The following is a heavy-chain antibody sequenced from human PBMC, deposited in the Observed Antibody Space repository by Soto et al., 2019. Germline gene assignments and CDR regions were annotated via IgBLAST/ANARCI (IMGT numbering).Heavy chain of an antibody. Sequence: PSETLSLTCAVYGGSFSGYYWSWIRQPPGKGLEWIGEINHSGSTNYNPSLKSRVTISVDTSKNQFSLKLSSVTAAETAVYYCARGGSSGYWGQGTLVTVSS. V-gene: IGHV4-34*01. D-gene: IGHD3-22*01. CDR3: ARGGSSGY. CDR1: GGSFSGYY. J-gene: IGHJ4*02. CDR2: INHSGST.